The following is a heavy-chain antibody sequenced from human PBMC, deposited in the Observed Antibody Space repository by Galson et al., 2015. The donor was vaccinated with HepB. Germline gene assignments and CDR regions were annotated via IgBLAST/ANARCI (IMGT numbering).Heavy chain of an antibody. V-gene: IGHV3-30*18. CDR3: AKDRLGSGSYYFDS. D-gene: IGHD3-10*01. CDR2: ILHDGKDK. CDR1: GFTSSSFG. Sequence: SLRLSCAASGFTSSSFGMHWVRQAPGKGLEWVAVILHDGKDKYYADSVKGRFTVSRDNLNNTLYLQMNSLRSEDTAVYYCAKDRLGSGSYYFDSWGHGALVTVSS. J-gene: IGHJ4*01.